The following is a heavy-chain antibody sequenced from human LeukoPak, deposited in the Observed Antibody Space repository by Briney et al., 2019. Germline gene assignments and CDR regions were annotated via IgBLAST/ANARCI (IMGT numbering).Heavy chain of an antibody. J-gene: IGHJ4*02. V-gene: IGHV3-21*01. CDR1: GFTFSNFA. CDR3: ARIGAGSSRDY. CDR2: IVGSSST. Sequence: GGSLRLSCAASGFTFSNFAMTWVRQAPGKGLEWVSSIVGSSSTHYADSLKGRFTISRDNAKNSLYLQMNSLRAEDTAVYYCARIGAGSSRDYWGQGTLVTVSS. D-gene: IGHD6-13*01.